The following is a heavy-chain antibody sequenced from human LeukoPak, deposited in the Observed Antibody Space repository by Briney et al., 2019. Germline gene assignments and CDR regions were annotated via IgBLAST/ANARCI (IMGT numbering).Heavy chain of an antibody. CDR1: GYTFTSYG. CDR2: INPNNGGT. CDR3: ARDRFVVVPAGIIN. D-gene: IGHD2-2*01. V-gene: IGHV1-2*02. J-gene: IGHJ1*01. Sequence: GASVKVSCKASGYTFTSYGISWVRQSPRRGLEWMGWINPNNGGTNYAQKFQGRVTMTRDTSISTAYMELSRLRSDDTAVYYCARDRFVVVPAGIINWGQGTLVTVSS.